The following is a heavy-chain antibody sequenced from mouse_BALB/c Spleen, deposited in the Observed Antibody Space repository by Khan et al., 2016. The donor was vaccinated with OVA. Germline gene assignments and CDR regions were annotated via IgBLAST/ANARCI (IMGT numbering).Heavy chain of an antibody. CDR2: INPSTGYT. D-gene: IGHD1-1*01. V-gene: IGHV1-7*01. J-gene: IGHJ3*01. CDR1: GYTFTSYW. Sequence: VQLQQSGAELAKPGASVKMSCKASGYTFTSYWMHWVKQRPGQGLEWLGYINPSTGYTEYNQRFKDKATLTADKSSSTAYMQLSSLTSEESAVYYWANHGSSSAWLTYWGQGTLVTVSA. CDR3: ANHGSSSAWLTY.